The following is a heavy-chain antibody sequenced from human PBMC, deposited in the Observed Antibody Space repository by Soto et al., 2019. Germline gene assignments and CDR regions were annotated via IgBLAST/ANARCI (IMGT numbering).Heavy chain of an antibody. V-gene: IGHV3-23*01. CDR1: GFTFSSYA. CDR3: AKDLADSSGIDY. Sequence: EVQLLESGGGLVQPGGSLRLSCAASGFTFSSYAMSWVRQAPGKGLEWVSAISGSGGSTYYADSVKGRFTISRDNSKNTLDLQRNGLRAEDTAVYYCAKDLADSSGIDYWGQGTLVTVSS. CDR2: ISGSGGST. J-gene: IGHJ4*02. D-gene: IGHD6-19*01.